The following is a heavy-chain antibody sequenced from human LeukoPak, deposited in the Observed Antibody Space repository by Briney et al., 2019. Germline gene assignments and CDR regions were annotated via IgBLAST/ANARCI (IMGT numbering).Heavy chain of an antibody. CDR2: ISGNGEST. CDR3: ARDLGGYGT. CDR1: GFTFSTYA. V-gene: IGHV3-64*01. D-gene: IGHD5-12*01. J-gene: IGHJ5*02. Sequence: GGSLRLSCAASGFTFSTYAMHWVRQAPGKGLEYVSAISGNGESTFYANSVKGRFTISRDNSKNTVYLQMGSLRTEDMAVYYCARDLGGYGTWGQGTLVTVSS.